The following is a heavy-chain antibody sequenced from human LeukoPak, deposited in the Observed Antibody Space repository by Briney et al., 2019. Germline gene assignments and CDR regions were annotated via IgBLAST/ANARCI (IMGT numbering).Heavy chain of an antibody. CDR2: ISGSGGST. CDR3: AKDWVTMIVVVLDAFDI. V-gene: IGHV3-23*01. D-gene: IGHD3-22*01. J-gene: IGHJ3*02. Sequence: PGGSLRLSCAASGFTFSSYAMSWVRQAPGKGLEWVSAISGSGGSTYYADSVKGRFTISRDNSKNTLHLQMNSLRAEDTAVYYCAKDWVTMIVVVLDAFDIWGQGTMVTVSS. CDR1: GFTFSSYA.